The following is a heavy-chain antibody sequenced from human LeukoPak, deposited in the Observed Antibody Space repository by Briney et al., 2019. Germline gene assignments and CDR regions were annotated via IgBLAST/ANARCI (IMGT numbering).Heavy chain of an antibody. V-gene: IGHV3-30-3*01. J-gene: IGHJ4*02. Sequence: GGSLRLSCAASGFTFSSYAMHWVRQAPGKGLEWVAVISYDGSNKYYADSVKGRFTISRDNSKNTLYLQMNDLRAEDTAVYYCVRHGDTDSCLANWGQGTLVTVSS. CDR3: VRHGDTDSCLAN. D-gene: IGHD2-2*01. CDR2: ISYDGSNK. CDR1: GFTFSSYA.